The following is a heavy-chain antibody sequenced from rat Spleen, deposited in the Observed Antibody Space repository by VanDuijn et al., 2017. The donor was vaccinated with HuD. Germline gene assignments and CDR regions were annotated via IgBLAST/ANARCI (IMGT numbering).Heavy chain of an antibody. J-gene: IGHJ3*01. D-gene: IGHD1-12*02. CDR2: ISYDGRSS. V-gene: IGHV5-7*01. CDR1: GFTFSDYN. CDR3: ARRPYYDGAYYPFAY. Sequence: EVQLVESGGGLVQPGRSLKLSCAGSGFTFSDYNMAWVRQAPKKGLEWVATISYDGRSSYYRDSVRGRFTISRDDAKSTLYLQMYSLRSEDTATYFCARRPYYDGAYYPFAYWGQGTLVTVSS.